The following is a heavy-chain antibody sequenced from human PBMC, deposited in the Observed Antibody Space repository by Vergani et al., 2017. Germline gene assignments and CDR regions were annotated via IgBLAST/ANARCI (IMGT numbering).Heavy chain of an antibody. CDR2: ISAYNGNT. V-gene: IGHV1-18*01. D-gene: IGHD3-10*01. CDR3: ARDLLSPGSVFYYYYGMDV. Sequence: QVQLVQSGAEVKKPGASVKVSCKASGYTFTSYGISWVRQAPGQGLEWMGWISAYNGNTNYAQKLQSRVTMTTDTSTSTAYMELRSLRSDDTAVYYCARDLLSPGSVFYYYYGMDVWGQGTTVTVSS. CDR1: GYTFTSYG. J-gene: IGHJ6*02.